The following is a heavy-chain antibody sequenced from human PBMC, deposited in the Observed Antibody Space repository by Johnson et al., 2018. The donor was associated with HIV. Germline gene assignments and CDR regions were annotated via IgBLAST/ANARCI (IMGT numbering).Heavy chain of an antibody. CDR1: GFTFSDHY. J-gene: IGHJ3*02. CDR3: ARALSGSGYYPGAFDI. CDR2: ISSSGSTK. D-gene: IGHD3-22*01. V-gene: IGHV3-11*04. Sequence: QVQLVESGGGLVKPGGSLRLSCAASGFTFSDHYMSWIRQAPGKGLEWVSYISSSGSTKYYTDSLKGRLTISRDNAKNSLYLEMNSLRAEDTAVYYCARALSGSGYYPGAFDIWGQGTTVTVSS.